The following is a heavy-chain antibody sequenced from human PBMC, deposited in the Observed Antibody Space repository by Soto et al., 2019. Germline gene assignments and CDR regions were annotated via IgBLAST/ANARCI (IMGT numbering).Heavy chain of an antibody. CDR2: ISYDGSSE. CDR1: GFTFSDYS. J-gene: IGHJ4*02. D-gene: IGHD3-10*01. CDR3: ARGSAPVSQPKLKIGDFDY. V-gene: IGHV3-30*03. Sequence: PGGSLRLSCAASGFTFSDYSIHWVRQAPGKGLEWVAVISYDGSSEFYANSVKGRFTISRDSSKNTLYLQMNSLRAEDTAVYYCARGSAPVSQPKLKIGDFDYWGQGTLVTVSS.